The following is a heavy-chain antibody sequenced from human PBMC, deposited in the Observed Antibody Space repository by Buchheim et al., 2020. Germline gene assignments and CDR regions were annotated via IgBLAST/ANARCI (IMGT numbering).Heavy chain of an antibody. CDR2: ITGDAT. CDR3: ANLYGDREGY. D-gene: IGHD4-17*01. CDR1: RFTFTTYA. J-gene: IGHJ4*02. Sequence: EVQLLESGGGLVQPGGSLRLSCTASRFTFTTYAMSWVRQAPGKGLEWVSTITGDATLYADSVKGRFTISRDKSKNMVYLQMNSLRAEDTAVYYCANLYGDREGYWGQGTL. V-gene: IGHV3-23*01.